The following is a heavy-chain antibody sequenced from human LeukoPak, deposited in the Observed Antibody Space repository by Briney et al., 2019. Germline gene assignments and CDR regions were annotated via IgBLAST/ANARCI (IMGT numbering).Heavy chain of an antibody. CDR3: ARDRYCTV. Sequence: GGSLRLSCAGPGFIFSDYWLNWVRQAPGKGLEWVANIKQDESEKYYVDSVKGRFTISRDNAKNSLYLQMNSLRAEDTAVYFCARDRYCTVWGQGTLVTVSS. D-gene: IGHD2-8*02. J-gene: IGHJ4*02. CDR1: GFIFSDYW. CDR2: IKQDESEK. V-gene: IGHV3-7*01.